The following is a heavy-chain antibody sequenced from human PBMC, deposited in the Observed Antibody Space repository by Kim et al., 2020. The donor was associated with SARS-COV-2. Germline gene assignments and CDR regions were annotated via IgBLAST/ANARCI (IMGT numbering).Heavy chain of an antibody. D-gene: IGHD4-4*01. V-gene: IGHV3-30*01. Sequence: VKGRFTSSRDNSMNTLYLQMNSLRPEDTAVYYCARGGNSWSSRCYYGMDAWGQGTTVTVSS. CDR3: ARGGNSWSSRCYYGMDA. J-gene: IGHJ6*02.